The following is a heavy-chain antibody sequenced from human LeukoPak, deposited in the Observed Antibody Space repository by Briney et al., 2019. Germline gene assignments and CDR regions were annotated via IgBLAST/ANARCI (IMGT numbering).Heavy chain of an antibody. J-gene: IGHJ4*02. CDR1: GFTFRNYW. V-gene: IGHV3-74*01. Sequence: GGSLRLSCVASGFTFRNYWMHWVRQAPGKGPAWVSRINSDGSGTTYADSVKGRFTISRDNAKNTLYLQMNSLRAEDTAVYYCGRSDGYSHFDYWGQGTLVTVSS. CDR3: GRSDGYSHFDY. CDR2: INSDGSGT. D-gene: IGHD5-18*01.